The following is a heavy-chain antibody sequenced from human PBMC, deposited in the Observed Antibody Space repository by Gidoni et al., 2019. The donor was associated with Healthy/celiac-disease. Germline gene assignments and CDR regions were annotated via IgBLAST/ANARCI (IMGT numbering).Heavy chain of an antibody. CDR3: AREPILKTNYYYYGMDV. Sequence: EVQLVESGGGLVQPGGSLRLSCAAPGLTVSSNYMSWVRQAPGKGLEWVSVIDSGGSTYYADSVKGRFTISRDNSKNTLYLQMNSLRAEDTAVYYCAREPILKTNYYYYGMDVWGQGTTVTVSS. CDR1: GLTVSSNY. V-gene: IGHV3-66*01. D-gene: IGHD3-9*01. J-gene: IGHJ6*02. CDR2: IDSGGST.